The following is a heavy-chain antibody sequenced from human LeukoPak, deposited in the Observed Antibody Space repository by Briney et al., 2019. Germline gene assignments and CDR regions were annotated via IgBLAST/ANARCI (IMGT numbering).Heavy chain of an antibody. J-gene: IGHJ5*02. CDR2: IKNDGSSA. Sequence: GSLRLSCATSGFTFSNYWMSWLRQVPGKGLVWVSRIKNDGSSATYAESVKGRFTISRDNARSTLYLHMNSLRVDDTAVYYCAKSDWFDPWGRGILVTVSS. CDR3: AKSDWFDP. V-gene: IGHV3-74*01. CDR1: GFTFSNYW.